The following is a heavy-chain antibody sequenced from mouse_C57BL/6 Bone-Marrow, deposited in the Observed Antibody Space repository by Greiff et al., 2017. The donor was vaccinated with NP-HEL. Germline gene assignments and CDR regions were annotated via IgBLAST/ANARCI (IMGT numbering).Heavy chain of an antibody. V-gene: IGHV14-4*01. CDR3: TTRTTVAFDC. CDR2: IDPENGDT. D-gene: IGHD1-1*01. CDR1: GFNIKDDY. Sequence: EVMLVESGAELVRPGASVKLSCTASGFNIKDDYMHWVKQRPEQGLEWIGWIDPENGDTEYASKFQGKATITADTSSNTAYLQLSSLTSEDTAVYYCTTRTTVAFDCWGQGTTLTVSS. J-gene: IGHJ2*01.